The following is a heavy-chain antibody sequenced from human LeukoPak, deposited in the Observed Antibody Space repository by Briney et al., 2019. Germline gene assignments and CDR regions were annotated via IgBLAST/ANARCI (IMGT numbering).Heavy chain of an antibody. CDR3: ARDPGCSSTSCYIPNHYYFDY. Sequence: ASVKVSCKASGGTFSSYAISWVRQAPGQGLEWMGRIIPILGIANYAQKLQGRVTMTTDTSTSTAYMELRSLRSDDTAVYYCARDPGCSSTSCYIPNHYYFDYWGQGTLVTVSS. CDR2: IIPILGIA. CDR1: GGTFSSYA. V-gene: IGHV1-69*04. D-gene: IGHD2-2*01. J-gene: IGHJ4*02.